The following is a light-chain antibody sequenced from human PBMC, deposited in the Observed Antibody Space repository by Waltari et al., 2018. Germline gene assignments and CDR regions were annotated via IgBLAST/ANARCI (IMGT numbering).Light chain of an antibody. V-gene: IGLV4-69*01. CDR2: VSSDGSH. Sequence: QQPERGPRYLMKVSSDGSHSKGDEIPDRFSGSSSGAERYLTIASLQSEDDAYYYCEAGGHGTWVFGGGTKLTVL. J-gene: IGLJ3*02. CDR3: EAGGHGTWV.